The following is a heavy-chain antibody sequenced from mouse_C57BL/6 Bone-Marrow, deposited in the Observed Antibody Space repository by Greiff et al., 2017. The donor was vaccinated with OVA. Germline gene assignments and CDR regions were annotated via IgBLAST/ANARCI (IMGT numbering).Heavy chain of an antibody. Sequence: QVQLQQPGAELVKPGASVKLSCKASGYTFTSYWMHWVKQRPGQGLEWIGMIHPNSGSTNYNEKFKSKATLTVDKSSSTAYMQLSSLTSEYSAVYYCARGIYYDYLYYFDYWGQGTTLTVSS. V-gene: IGHV1-64*01. CDR2: IHPNSGST. J-gene: IGHJ2*01. CDR1: GYTFTSYW. CDR3: ARGIYYDYLYYFDY. D-gene: IGHD2-4*01.